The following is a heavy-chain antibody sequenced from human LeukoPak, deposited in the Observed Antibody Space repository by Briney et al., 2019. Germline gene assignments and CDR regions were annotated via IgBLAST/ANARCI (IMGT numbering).Heavy chain of an antibody. D-gene: IGHD4-23*01. V-gene: IGHV4-59*01. CDR3: ARDPAPTVVNRWGWFDP. J-gene: IGHJ5*02. CDR2: IYYSGST. CDR1: GGSISSYY. Sequence: SETLSLTCTVSGGSISSYYWSWIRQPPGKGLEWIGYIYYSGSTNYNPSLKSRVTISVDTSKNQFSLKLSSVTAADTAVYYCARDPAPTVVNRWGWFDPWGQGTLVTVSS.